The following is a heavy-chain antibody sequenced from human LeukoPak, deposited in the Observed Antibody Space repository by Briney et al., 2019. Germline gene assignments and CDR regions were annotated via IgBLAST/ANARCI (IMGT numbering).Heavy chain of an antibody. J-gene: IGHJ3*02. Sequence: SETLSLTCTVSGGSISSYYWSWIRQPSGKGLEWIGYIYYSGSTNYNPSLKSRVTISVDTSKNQFSLKLSSVTAADTAVYYCARVGATTRGALDIWGQGTMVTVSS. CDR3: ARVGATTRGALDI. D-gene: IGHD1-26*01. V-gene: IGHV4-59*08. CDR2: IYYSGST. CDR1: GGSISSYY.